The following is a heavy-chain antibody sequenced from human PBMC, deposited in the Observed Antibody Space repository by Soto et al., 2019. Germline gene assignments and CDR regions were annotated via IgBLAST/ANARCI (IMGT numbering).Heavy chain of an antibody. Sequence: GGSLRPSCSASGFTFRSYAMNWIRQAPGKGLEYVSAITSNGGSTYYADSVKGRFTISRDNSKNTLYLQMSSLRLEDTAVYYCVKDYMGRGDYWGQGTLVTVSS. CDR2: ITSNGGST. V-gene: IGHV3-64D*06. D-gene: IGHD1-26*01. CDR1: GFTFRSYA. CDR3: VKDYMGRGDY. J-gene: IGHJ4*02.